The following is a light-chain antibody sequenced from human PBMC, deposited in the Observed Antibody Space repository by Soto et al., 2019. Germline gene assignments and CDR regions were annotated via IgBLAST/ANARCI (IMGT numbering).Light chain of an antibody. Sequence: EIVLTQSPATLSLSPGERATLSRRASQSVSSYLAWYQQKPGQAPRLLIYDASNRATGIPARFSGSGSGTDFTLTISSLGPEDFAVYYCQQRSNWPITFGQGTRLEIK. CDR1: QSVSSY. CDR3: QQRSNWPIT. J-gene: IGKJ5*01. CDR2: DAS. V-gene: IGKV3-11*01.